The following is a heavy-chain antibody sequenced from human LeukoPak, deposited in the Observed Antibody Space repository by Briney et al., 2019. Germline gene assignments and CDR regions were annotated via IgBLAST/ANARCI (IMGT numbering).Heavy chain of an antibody. CDR1: GFTFSSYW. V-gene: IGHV3-7*01. Sequence: PGGSLRHSCAASGFTFSSYWMSWVRQAPGKGPEWVANIKQDGSEKYYVDSVKGRFTISRDNAKNSLYLQMNSLRAEDTAVYYRARDPGNYDFWSGYIGRGFDYWGQGTLVTVSS. CDR3: ARDPGNYDFWSGYIGRGFDY. CDR2: IKQDGSEK. D-gene: IGHD3-3*01. J-gene: IGHJ4*02.